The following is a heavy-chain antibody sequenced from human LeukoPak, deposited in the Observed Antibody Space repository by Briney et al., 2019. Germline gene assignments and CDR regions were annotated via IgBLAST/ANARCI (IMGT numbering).Heavy chain of an antibody. D-gene: IGHD3-3*01. Sequence: ASVKVSCKASGYTFTGYYMHWVRQAPGQGLEWMGWINPNSGGTNYAQKFQGRVTMTRDTSISTAYMELSRLRSDDTAVYYCARDIDSITIFGVATAPFDPWGQGTLVTVSS. CDR3: ARDIDSITIFGVATAPFDP. CDR1: GYTFTGYY. V-gene: IGHV1-2*02. J-gene: IGHJ5*02. CDR2: INPNSGGT.